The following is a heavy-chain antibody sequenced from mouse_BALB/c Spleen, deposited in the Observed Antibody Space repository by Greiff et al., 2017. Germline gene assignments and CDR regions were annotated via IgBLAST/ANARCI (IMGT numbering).Heavy chain of an antibody. CDR2: INSNGGST. Sequence: EVKLVESGGGLVQPGGSLKLSCAASGFTFSSYGMSWVRQTPDKRLELVATINSNGGSTYYPDSVKGRFTISRDNAKNTLYLQMSSLKSEDTAMYYCAREYGNPLYAMDYWGQGTSVTVSS. V-gene: IGHV5-6-3*01. CDR3: AREYGNPLYAMDY. CDR1: GFTFSSYG. J-gene: IGHJ4*01. D-gene: IGHD2-10*02.